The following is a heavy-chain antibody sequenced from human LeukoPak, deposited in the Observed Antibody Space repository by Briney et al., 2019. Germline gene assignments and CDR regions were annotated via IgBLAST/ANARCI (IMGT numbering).Heavy chain of an antibody. D-gene: IGHD2-2*01. J-gene: IGHJ4*02. CDR3: ARVRKEYQLLLFDY. CDR1: GFTVSSNY. CDR2: IYSGGST. Sequence: GGSLRLSCAASGFTVSSNYMSWVRQAPGKGLEWVSVIYSGGSTYYADSVKGRFTISRDNSKNTLYLQMNSLRAEDTAVYYSARVRKEYQLLLFDYWGQGTLVTVSS. V-gene: IGHV3-53*01.